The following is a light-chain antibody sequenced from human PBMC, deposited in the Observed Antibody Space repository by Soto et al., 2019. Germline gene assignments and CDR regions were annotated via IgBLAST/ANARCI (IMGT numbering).Light chain of an antibody. CDR1: SSDDGSYNL. J-gene: IGLJ2*01. CDR3: YSYAGRSTSV. CDR2: EDD. V-gene: IGLV2-23*01. Sequence: QSVLTQPASVSGSPGQSITISCTGTSSDDGSYNLVSWYQQYPGKAPKLMIYEDDERPSGVSNRFSGSKSGNTASLTISGLQAEDEADYYCYSYAGRSTSVFGGGTNVTVL.